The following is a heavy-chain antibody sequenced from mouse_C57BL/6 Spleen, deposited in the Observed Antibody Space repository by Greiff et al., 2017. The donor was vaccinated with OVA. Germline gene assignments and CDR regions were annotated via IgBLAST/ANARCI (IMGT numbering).Heavy chain of an antibody. Sequence: QVQLQQSGAELVRPGTSVKVSCKASGYAFTNYLIEWVKQRPGQGLEWIGEINPGSGGTNYNEKFKGKATLTADKSSSTAYMQLSSLTSEDSAVYFCARRGITTVVATPFAYWGQGTLVTVSA. CDR3: ARRGITTVVATPFAY. CDR1: GYAFTNYL. V-gene: IGHV1-54*01. J-gene: IGHJ3*01. CDR2: INPGSGGT. D-gene: IGHD1-1*01.